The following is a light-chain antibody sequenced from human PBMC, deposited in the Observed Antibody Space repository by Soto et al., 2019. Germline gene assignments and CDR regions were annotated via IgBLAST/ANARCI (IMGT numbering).Light chain of an antibody. CDR3: QQYGSSPLFS. J-gene: IGKJ2*01. V-gene: IGKV3-20*01. CDR1: QSFTVNY. CDR2: DAS. Sequence: EIVLTQSPGTLSLSPGDRATLSCRASQSFTVNYLAWYQQKPGQAPRLLIYDASNRATGIPDRFSGSGSRTDFTLTISRLEPEDSAVYYCQQYGSSPLFSFGQGTKVVIK.